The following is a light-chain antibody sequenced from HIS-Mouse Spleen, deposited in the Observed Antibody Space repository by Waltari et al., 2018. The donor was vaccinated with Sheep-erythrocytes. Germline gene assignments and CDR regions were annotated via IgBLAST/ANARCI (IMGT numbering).Light chain of an antibody. Sequence: QSALTQPASVSGSPGQSITISCPGTRSSVGSYTLVSWYQQHPGKAPKLLIYEGSKRPSGVSNRFSGSKSGNTASLTISGLQAEDEADYYCCSYAGSSTPWVFGGGTKLTVL. CDR2: EGS. CDR3: CSYAGSSTPWV. J-gene: IGLJ3*02. CDR1: RSSVGSYTL. V-gene: IGLV2-23*01.